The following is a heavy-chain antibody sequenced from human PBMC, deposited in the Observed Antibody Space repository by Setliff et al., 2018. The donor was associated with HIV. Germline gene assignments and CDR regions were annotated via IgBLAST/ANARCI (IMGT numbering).Heavy chain of an antibody. Sequence: ASVKVSCKASGYTFNNYYMHWVRQAPGQGLEWMGWISAYNGNTNNAQSFQDRVAMTTETATSTAYMEMRSLRSDDTAVYFCARVPYRSAWFSGGHDAFDIWGQGTMVTVSS. J-gene: IGHJ3*02. V-gene: IGHV1-18*04. CDR3: ARVPYRSAWFSGGHDAFDI. CDR2: ISAYNGNT. D-gene: IGHD6-19*01. CDR1: GYTFNNYY.